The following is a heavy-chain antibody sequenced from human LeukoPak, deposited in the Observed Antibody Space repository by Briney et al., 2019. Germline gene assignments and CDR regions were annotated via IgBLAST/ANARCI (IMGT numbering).Heavy chain of an antibody. J-gene: IGHJ4*02. D-gene: IGHD6-6*01. CDR3: AYSIAAACDLDY. Sequence: PSETLSLTCTVSGYSISSGHYWAWIRQSPGKGLELIGNIYYSGSTNYNPSPKSRVTISVDTSKNQFSLKLSSVTAADTAVYYCAYSIAAACDLDYWGQGTLVTVSS. CDR1: GYSISSGHY. CDR2: IYYSGST. V-gene: IGHV4-38-2*02.